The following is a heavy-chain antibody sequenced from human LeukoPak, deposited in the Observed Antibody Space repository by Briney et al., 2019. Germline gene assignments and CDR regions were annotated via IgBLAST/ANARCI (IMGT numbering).Heavy chain of an antibody. Sequence: PAASVKVSCKASGYTFTSYGISWVRQAPGQGLEWMGWISPYNGNTNYAPKLQGRLTMTTDTSTSTAYMELRSLRSDDTAVYYCAIDRQCGYWGQGTLVTVSS. D-gene: IGHD2-21*01. V-gene: IGHV1-18*01. J-gene: IGHJ4*02. CDR3: AIDRQCGY. CDR1: GYTFTSYG. CDR2: ISPYNGNT.